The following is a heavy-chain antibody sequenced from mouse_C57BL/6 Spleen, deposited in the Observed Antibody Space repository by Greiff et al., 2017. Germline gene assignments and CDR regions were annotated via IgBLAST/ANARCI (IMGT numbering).Heavy chain of an antibody. Sequence: EVQVVESGGDLVKPGGSLKLSCAASGFTFSSYGMSWVRQTPDTRLEWVATISSGGSYTYYPDSVKGRFTISRDNAKNTLYLQMSSLKSEDTAMYYCARQGATAMDYWGQGTSVTVSS. CDR1: GFTFSSYG. V-gene: IGHV5-6*01. D-gene: IGHD3-1*01. J-gene: IGHJ4*01. CDR2: ISSGGSYT. CDR3: ARQGATAMDY.